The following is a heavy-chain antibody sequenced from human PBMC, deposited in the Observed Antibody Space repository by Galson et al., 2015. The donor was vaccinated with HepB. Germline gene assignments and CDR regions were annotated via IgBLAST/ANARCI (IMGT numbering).Heavy chain of an antibody. CDR1: GFTFSSYS. Sequence: SLRLSCAASGFTFSSYSMNWVRQAPGKGLEWVSYISSSSSTIYYADSVKGRFTISRDNAKNSLYLQMNSLRDEDTAMYYCARSPYYYDSSGYPSYYYYGMDVWGQGTTVTVSS. V-gene: IGHV3-48*02. D-gene: IGHD3-22*01. CDR3: ARSPYYYDSSGYPSYYYYGMDV. CDR2: ISSSSSTI. J-gene: IGHJ6*02.